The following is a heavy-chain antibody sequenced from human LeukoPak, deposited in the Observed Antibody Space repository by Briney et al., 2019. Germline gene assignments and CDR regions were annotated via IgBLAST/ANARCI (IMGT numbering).Heavy chain of an antibody. J-gene: IGHJ4*02. CDR2: ISTAGSTT. Sequence: PGGSLRLSCAASGFTFSRYWMHWVRQAPGKGLVWVSRISTAGSTTDYADSVKGRFTISRDNAKDTLYLQMNSLRAEDKAVYFCARPPENTYTYTLDYWSQGTLVTVSS. CDR3: ARPPENTYTYTLDY. V-gene: IGHV3-74*01. D-gene: IGHD3-16*01. CDR1: GFTFSRYW.